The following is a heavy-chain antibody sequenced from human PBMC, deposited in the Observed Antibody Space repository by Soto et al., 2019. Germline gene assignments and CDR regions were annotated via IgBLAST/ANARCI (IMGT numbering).Heavy chain of an antibody. D-gene: IGHD5-18*01. V-gene: IGHV1-18*01. J-gene: IGHJ4*02. CDR2: ISAYNGNT. CDR1: GYTFTSYG. CDR3: ARDKGWIQLWPYFDY. Sequence: ASVKVSCKASGYTFTSYGISWVRQAPGQGLESMGWISAYNGNTNYAQKLQGRVTMTTDTSTSTAYMELRSLRSDDTAVYYCARDKGWIQLWPYFDYWGQGTLVTVSS.